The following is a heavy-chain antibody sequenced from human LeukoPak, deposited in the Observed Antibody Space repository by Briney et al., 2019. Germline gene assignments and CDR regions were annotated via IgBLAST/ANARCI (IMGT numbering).Heavy chain of an antibody. D-gene: IGHD2-2*01. Sequence: SQTLSLTCAISGDIVSSNSVTWNWIRQSPSRGLEWLGRTYYRSTWYNDYAVSVRGRITVNPDSSKNQFSLHLNSVTPEDTAVYYCARRLTQYDCFDPWGQGILVTVSS. V-gene: IGHV6-1*01. CDR1: GDIVSSNSVT. J-gene: IGHJ5*02. CDR2: TYYRSTWYN. CDR3: ARRLTQYDCFDP.